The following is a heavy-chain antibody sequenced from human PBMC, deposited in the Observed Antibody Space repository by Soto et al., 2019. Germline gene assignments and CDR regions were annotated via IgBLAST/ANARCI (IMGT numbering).Heavy chain of an antibody. V-gene: IGHV1-2*02. Sequence: ASVKVSCTASGYPFTGYYMHWVRQAPGQELEWMGWINPNSGGTNYAQKFQGRVTMTRDTSISTAYMELSRLRSDDTAVYYCARVGRDCSGYNMLGPYYRGQRTLVTVAS. CDR1: GYPFTGYY. CDR3: ARVGRDCSGYNMLGPYY. D-gene: IGHD3-22*01. CDR2: INPNSGGT. J-gene: IGHJ4*02.